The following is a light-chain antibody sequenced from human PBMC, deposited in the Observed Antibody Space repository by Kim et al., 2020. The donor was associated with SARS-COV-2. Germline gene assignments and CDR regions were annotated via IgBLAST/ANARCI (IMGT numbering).Light chain of an antibody. CDR3: QQLNSYPRT. CDR2: AAS. Sequence: ASVGDRVTSTCRASQGMGTYLAWYQQEPWKAPKLLSHAASTLQSGVPSMFSASGSGTDFTLNISSLQPEDFATDNCQQLNSYPRTFGQGTKVDIK. CDR1: QGMGTY. V-gene: IGKV1-9*01. J-gene: IGKJ1*01.